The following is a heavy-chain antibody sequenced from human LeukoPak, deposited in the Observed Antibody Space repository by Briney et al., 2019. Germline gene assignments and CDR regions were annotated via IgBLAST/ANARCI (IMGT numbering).Heavy chain of an antibody. CDR3: ARDNYDSSGPYYFDY. CDR1: GFTFSSYS. CDR2: ISSRSTYI. V-gene: IGHV3-21*01. Sequence: PGGSLRLSCAASGFTFSSYSMNWVRQAPGKGLEWVSSISSRSTYIYHADSVKGRFTISRDNAKNSLFLQMNSLRAEDTAVYSCARDNYDSSGPYYFDYWGQGTLVTVSS. D-gene: IGHD3-22*01. J-gene: IGHJ4*02.